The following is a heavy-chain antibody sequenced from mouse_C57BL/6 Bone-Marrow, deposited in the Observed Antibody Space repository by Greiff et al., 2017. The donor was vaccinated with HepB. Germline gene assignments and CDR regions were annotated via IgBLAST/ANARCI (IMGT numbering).Heavy chain of an antibody. Sequence: QVQLQQPGAELVRPGTSVKLSCKASGYTFTSYWMHWVKQRPGQGLEWIGVIDPSDSYTNYNQKFKGKATLTVDTSSSTDYMQLSSLTSEDSAVYYCARIDYGSRSAMDYWGQGTSVTVSS. CDR2: IDPSDSYT. D-gene: IGHD1-1*01. CDR3: ARIDYGSRSAMDY. CDR1: GYTFTSYW. J-gene: IGHJ4*01. V-gene: IGHV1-59*01.